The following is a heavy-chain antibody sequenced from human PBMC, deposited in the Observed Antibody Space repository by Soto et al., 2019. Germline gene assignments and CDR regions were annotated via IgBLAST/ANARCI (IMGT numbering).Heavy chain of an antibody. Sequence: QVQLQQSGAGLLKPSETLSLTCAVSGGSLGGFHWSWIRQPPGKGLEWIGEISRSGSTNYDPSLKSRVTMSMDTSRNQVSLNLSSVTDADTAVYYCARGRTAALIETRLFRVLFDLWGHGNLVIVSS. CDR1: GGSLGGFH. CDR2: ISRSGST. D-gene: IGHD3-10*01. J-gene: IGHJ4*01. CDR3: ARGRTAALIETRLFRVLFDL. V-gene: IGHV4-34*01.